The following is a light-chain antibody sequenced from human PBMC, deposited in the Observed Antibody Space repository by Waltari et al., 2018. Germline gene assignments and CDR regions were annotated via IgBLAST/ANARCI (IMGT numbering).Light chain of an antibody. J-gene: IGLJ2*01. CDR1: SSDVGGYNY. V-gene: IGLV2-14*03. Sequence: QSALTQPASVSGSPGQSITISCPGTSSDVGGYNYVSWYQQHPGKAPKLMIYAGSNRPSGVSNRFSGSKSGNAASLTISGLHAEDEADDYCSSYTSSSTRVVFGGGTKLTVL. CDR2: AGS. CDR3: SSYTSSSTRVV.